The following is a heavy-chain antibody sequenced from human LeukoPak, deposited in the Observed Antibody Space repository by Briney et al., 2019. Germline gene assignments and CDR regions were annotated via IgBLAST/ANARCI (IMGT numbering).Heavy chain of an antibody. CDR2: MNPNSGNT. CDR1: GYTFTGYY. V-gene: IGHV1-8*02. Sequence: ASVKVSCKASGYTFTGYYMHWVRQATGQGLEWMGWMNPNSGNTGYAQKFQGRVTMTRNTSISTAYMELSSLRSEDTAVYYCAREDGSGWFDYWGQGTLVTVSS. D-gene: IGHD5-24*01. CDR3: AREDGSGWFDY. J-gene: IGHJ5*01.